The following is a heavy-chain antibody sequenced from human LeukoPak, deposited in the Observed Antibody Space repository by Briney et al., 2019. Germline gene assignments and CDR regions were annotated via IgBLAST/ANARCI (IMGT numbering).Heavy chain of an antibody. J-gene: IGHJ4*02. Sequence: GGSLRLSCAASGFTFSSYGMHWVRQAPGKGLEWVAVTSYDGSNKYYADSVKGRFTIYRDNSKNTLYLQMNSRRAEDTAVYYCAKSVAAVGARYDSSGYADYWGQRTLVTVSS. CDR2: TSYDGSNK. D-gene: IGHD3-22*01. CDR1: GFTFSSYG. V-gene: IGHV3-30*18. CDR3: AKSVAAVGARYDSSGYADY.